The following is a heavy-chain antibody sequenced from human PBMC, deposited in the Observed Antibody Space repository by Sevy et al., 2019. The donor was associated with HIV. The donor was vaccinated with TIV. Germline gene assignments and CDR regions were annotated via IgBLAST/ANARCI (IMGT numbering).Heavy chain of an antibody. CDR2: IKQDGSEK. D-gene: IGHD3-16*02. Sequence: GGSLRLSXAASGFTXXSYWMSWVRQAPGKGLEWVANIKQDGSEKYYVDSVKGRSTISRDNAKNSLYLQMNSLRAEDTAVYXXARAAYYDYIWGSYRXXYXXXXXXXWGXXTTVTVSS. J-gene: IGHJ6*04. CDR1: GFTXXSYW. CDR3: ARAAYYDYIWGSYRXXYXXXXXXX. V-gene: IGHV3-7*03.